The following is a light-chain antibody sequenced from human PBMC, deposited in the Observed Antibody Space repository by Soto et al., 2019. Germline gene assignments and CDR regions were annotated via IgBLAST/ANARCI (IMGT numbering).Light chain of an antibody. CDR2: KAS. Sequence: DIPMTQSPSTLSASVGDRVTITCRASQNINRRLAWYQQRPGKAPQLLIYKASNLESGVPTRFSGSGSGTEFTLTISSLQPDDFATYYCQQYNSFSWTFAQGTKVDVK. CDR1: QNINRR. CDR3: QQYNSFSWT. V-gene: IGKV1-5*03. J-gene: IGKJ1*01.